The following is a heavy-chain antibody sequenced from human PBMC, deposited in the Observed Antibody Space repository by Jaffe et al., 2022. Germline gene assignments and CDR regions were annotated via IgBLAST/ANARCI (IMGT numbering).Heavy chain of an antibody. CDR2: IYTSGST. Sequence: QVQLQESGPGLVKPSQTLSLTCTVSGGSISSGSYYWSWIRQPAGKGLEWIGRIYTSGSTNYNPSLKSRVTISVDTSKNQFSLKLSSVTAADTAVYYCVRGRILRNYYYYYMDVWGKGTTVTVSS. CDR1: GGSISSGSYY. CDR3: VRGRILRNYYYYYMDV. V-gene: IGHV4-61*02. J-gene: IGHJ6*03. D-gene: IGHD2-15*01.